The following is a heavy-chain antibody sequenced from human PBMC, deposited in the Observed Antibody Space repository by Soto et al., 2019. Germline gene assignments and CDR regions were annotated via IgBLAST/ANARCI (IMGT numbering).Heavy chain of an antibody. CDR2: ISHRGAT. CDR1: GYSIDRGYY. D-gene: IGHD3-22*01. CDR3: GMYEDDSSRHDDDH. J-gene: IGHJ4*02. V-gene: IGHV4-38-2*02. Sequence: SSETLSLTCSVSGYSIDRGYYWGWIRQAPERGLEWIGSISHRGATSYTPSLKSRAIISLDTSNNQFTLRLTSVTVADTATYYCGMYEDDSSRHDDDHWDQVTLVTVFS.